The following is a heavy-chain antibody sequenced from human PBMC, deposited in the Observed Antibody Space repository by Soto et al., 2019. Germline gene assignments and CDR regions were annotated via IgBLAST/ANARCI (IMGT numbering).Heavy chain of an antibody. CDR1: GYTLTEVS. V-gene: IGHV1-24*01. CDR3: ATLSPFGVTVFGVVTWFAP. J-gene: IGHJ5*02. D-gene: IGHD3-3*01. Sequence: ASVKVSCKVSGYTLTEVSIHWVRQVPGKGLEWMGGFDPEDGKTIYAQRFQGRVTMTEDTSTDTAYMELSSLRSEDTAMYYCATLSPFGVTVFGVVTWFAPWGQGTLVPSPQ. CDR2: FDPEDGKT.